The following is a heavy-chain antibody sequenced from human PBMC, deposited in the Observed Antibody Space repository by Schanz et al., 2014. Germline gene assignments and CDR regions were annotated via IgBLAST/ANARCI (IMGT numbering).Heavy chain of an antibody. J-gene: IGHJ4*02. Sequence: EVQLVESGGGLIQPGGSLRLSCAASGFGFSSYSMNWVRQAPGKGLEWVSYISGSSRTIYYADSMKGRFTVSRDNAESALYLQMNSLRAENTGLYFCARGGSGSHYRLGYWGQGTLVTVSS. CDR2: ISGSSRTI. CDR3: ARGGSGSHYRLGY. V-gene: IGHV3-48*01. D-gene: IGHD1-26*01. CDR1: GFGFSSYS.